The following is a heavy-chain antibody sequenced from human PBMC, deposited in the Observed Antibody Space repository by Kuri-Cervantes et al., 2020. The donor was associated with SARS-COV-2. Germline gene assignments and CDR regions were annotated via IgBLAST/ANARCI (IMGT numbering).Heavy chain of an antibody. CDR3: ARDVFPAYYYDSSGPTPGMW. J-gene: IGHJ4*02. Sequence: ATVKVSCKASGGTFTSYYMHWVRQAPGQGLEWMGIINPSGGSTSYAQKFQGRVPMTRDTSTSTVYMELSSLRSEDTAVYYCARDVFPAYYYDSSGPTPGMWWGQGTLVTVSS. D-gene: IGHD3-22*01. CDR2: INPSGGST. V-gene: IGHV1-46*01. CDR1: GGTFTSYY.